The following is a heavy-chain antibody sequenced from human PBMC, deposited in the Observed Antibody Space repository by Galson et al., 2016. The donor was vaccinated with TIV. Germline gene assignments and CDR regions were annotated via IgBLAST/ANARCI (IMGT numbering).Heavy chain of an antibody. CDR3: ARGRGYCSTTSCYMDY. CDR1: GFTFSGSA. J-gene: IGHJ4*02. V-gene: IGHV3-23*01. Sequence: SLRLSCAASGFTFSGSAMRWVRQAPGKALEWVSFISGSGGSTYYADSVKGRFTISRDNSKNTLYLQMNSLRDEDTARYYCARGRGYCSTTSCYMDYWGQGTLVTVSS. CDR2: ISGSGGST. D-gene: IGHD2-2*02.